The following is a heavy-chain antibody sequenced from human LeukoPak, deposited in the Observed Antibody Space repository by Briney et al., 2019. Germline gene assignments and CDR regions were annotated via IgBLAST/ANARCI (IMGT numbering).Heavy chain of an antibody. CDR3: ARGPGPRQLGLNWFDP. J-gene: IGHJ5*02. V-gene: IGHV4-61*08. CDR1: GGSISSGGYY. Sequence: PSQTLSLTCTVSGGSISSGGYYWSWIRQPPGKGLEWIGYIYYSGSTNYNPSLKSRVTISVDTSKNQFSLKLSSVTAADTAVYYCARGPGPRQLGLNWFDPWGQGTLVTVSS. CDR2: IYYSGST. D-gene: IGHD6-13*01.